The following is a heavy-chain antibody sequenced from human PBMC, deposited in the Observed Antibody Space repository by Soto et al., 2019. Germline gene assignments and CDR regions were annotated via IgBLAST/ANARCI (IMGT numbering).Heavy chain of an antibody. D-gene: IGHD3-16*02. CDR3: ARESFDQANYYYYGMDV. CDR1: GFTFSSYW. J-gene: IGHJ6*02. V-gene: IGHV3-7*03. Sequence: GGSLRLSCAASGFTFSSYWMSWVRQAPGKGLEWVANIKQDGSEKYYVDSVKGRFTISRDNAKNSLYLQMNSLRAEDTAVYYCARESFDQANYYYYGMDVWGQGTTVTV. CDR2: IKQDGSEK.